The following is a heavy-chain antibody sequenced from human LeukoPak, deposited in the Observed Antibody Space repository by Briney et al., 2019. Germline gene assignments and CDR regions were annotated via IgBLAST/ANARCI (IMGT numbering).Heavy chain of an antibody. CDR1: GGSISSYY. J-gene: IGHJ4*02. CDR3: ARGPYCGGDCYFAY. CDR2: IYYSGST. Sequence: SETLSLTCTVSGGSISSYYWSWIRQPPGKGLEWIGYIYYSGSTNYNPSLKSRVTISVDTSKNQFSLKLSSVTAADTAVYYCARGPYCGGDCYFAYWGQGTLVTVSS. V-gene: IGHV4-59*08. D-gene: IGHD2-21*01.